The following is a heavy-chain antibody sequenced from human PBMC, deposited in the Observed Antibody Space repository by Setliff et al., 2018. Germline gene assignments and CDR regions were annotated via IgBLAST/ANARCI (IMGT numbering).Heavy chain of an antibody. Sequence: PGGSLRLSCAASGFTFSGSAMHWVRQASGKGLEWVGRIRSKANSYATAYAASVKGRFTISRDDSKNTAYLQMNSLKTEDTAVYYCTRREVYCSSTSCHMGGDYYYYMDVWGKGTTVTVSS. CDR2: IRSKANSYAT. CDR3: TRREVYCSSTSCHMGGDYYYYMDV. V-gene: IGHV3-73*01. D-gene: IGHD2-2*01. J-gene: IGHJ6*03. CDR1: GFTFSGSA.